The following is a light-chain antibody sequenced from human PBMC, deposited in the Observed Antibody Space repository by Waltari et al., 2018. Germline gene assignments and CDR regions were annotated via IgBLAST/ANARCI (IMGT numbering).Light chain of an antibody. V-gene: IGKV3-11*01. CDR2: DES. J-gene: IGKJ1*01. CDR3: QQRSNLWT. Sequence: DTVLTQSPATLSLSPGERATLSCRASQSISSHLAWYQQKPGQPPRLLIYDESKRATGIPARFSCSGSGTDFTLTISSLEPEDFAVYYCQQRSNLWTFGQGTKVEIK. CDR1: QSISSH.